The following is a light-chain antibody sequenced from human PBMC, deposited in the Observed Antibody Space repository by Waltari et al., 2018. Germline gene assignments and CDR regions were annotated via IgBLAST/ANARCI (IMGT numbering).Light chain of an antibody. CDR2: TNS. V-gene: IGLV1-44*01. J-gene: IGLJ3*02. Sequence: QSVLTQPPSASGTPGQTLTISCSGIFPNLRSLAVHSYPHLPGTAPKPLIYTNSQRPSVVPDRFSGSKSGTSASLVFSGLQSEDEADYYCAAWDDSLNGWVFGGGTKLTVL. CDR1: FPNLRSLA. CDR3: AAWDDSLNGWV.